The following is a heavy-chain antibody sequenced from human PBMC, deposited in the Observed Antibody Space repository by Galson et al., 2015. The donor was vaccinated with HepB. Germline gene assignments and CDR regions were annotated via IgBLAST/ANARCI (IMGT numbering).Heavy chain of an antibody. Sequence: SLRLSCAASGFTFSSYAMSWVRQAPGKGLEWVSAISGSGSSTYYADSVKGRFTISRDNSKNTLYLQMNSLRAEDTAIYYCAKLAQQQVLYYFDYWGQGTLVTVSS. CDR3: AKLAQQQVLYYFDY. V-gene: IGHV3-23*01. CDR2: ISGSGSST. D-gene: IGHD6-13*01. CDR1: GFTFSSYA. J-gene: IGHJ4*02.